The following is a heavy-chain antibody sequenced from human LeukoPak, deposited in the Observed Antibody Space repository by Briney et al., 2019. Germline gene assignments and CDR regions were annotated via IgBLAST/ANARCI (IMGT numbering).Heavy chain of an antibody. D-gene: IGHD3-22*01. V-gene: IGHV5-51*01. CDR1: GYSFTSYW. J-gene: IGHJ4*02. CDR3: ARQGVAVAGSSGYPH. Sequence: GESLKISCKGSGYSFTSYWIGWVRQMPGKGLEWMGIIYPGDSDTRYSPSFQGQVTISADKSISTAYPQWSSLKASDTAMYYCARQGVAVAGSSGYPHWGQGTLVTVSS. CDR2: IYPGDSDT.